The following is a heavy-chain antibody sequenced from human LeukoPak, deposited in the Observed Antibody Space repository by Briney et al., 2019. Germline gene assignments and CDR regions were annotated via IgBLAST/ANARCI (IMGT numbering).Heavy chain of an antibody. CDR3: ARDIGSSSWSDS. CDR2: ISSSSSYI. Sequence: GGSLRLSCAASGFTFSSYSMNWVRQAPGKGLEWVSSISSSSSYIYYADSVKGRFTISRDNAKNSLYLQMNSLRAEDTAVYSCARDIGSSSWSDSWGQGTLVTVSS. CDR1: GFTFSSYS. J-gene: IGHJ5*01. V-gene: IGHV3-21*01. D-gene: IGHD6-13*01.